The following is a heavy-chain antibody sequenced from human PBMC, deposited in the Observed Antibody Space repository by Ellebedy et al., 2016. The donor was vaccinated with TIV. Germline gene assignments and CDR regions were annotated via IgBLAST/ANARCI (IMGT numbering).Heavy chain of an antibody. D-gene: IGHD2-2*01. CDR1: GFIFSDYY. J-gene: IGHJ5*02. Sequence: GGSLRLSCAASGFIFSDYYMIWIRQAPGKGLEWVSYISNSGSTIYYAESVKGRFTISRDNAKNSLSLLMNSLRAEDTAVYYCARDARFIDQQHNWFDPWGQGTLVTVSS. V-gene: IGHV3-11*01. CDR3: ARDARFIDQQHNWFDP. CDR2: ISNSGSTI.